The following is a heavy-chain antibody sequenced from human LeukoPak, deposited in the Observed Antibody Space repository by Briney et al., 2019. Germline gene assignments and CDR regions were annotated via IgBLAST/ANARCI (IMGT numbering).Heavy chain of an antibody. CDR3: ARGRVSSSTWYSTYYYYFYMDV. CDR1: DDSITMYY. J-gene: IGHJ6*03. D-gene: IGHD1-1*01. V-gene: IGHV4-59*01. CDR2: VDHTGST. Sequence: ASETLSLTCSVSDDSITMYYWTWIWQPPGKGLEWIGYVDHTGSTNFNPSLNGRVSISRDTTNNLFSLRLRSVTAADTAVYFCARGRVSSSTWYSTYYYYFYMDVWGKGTTVTVSS.